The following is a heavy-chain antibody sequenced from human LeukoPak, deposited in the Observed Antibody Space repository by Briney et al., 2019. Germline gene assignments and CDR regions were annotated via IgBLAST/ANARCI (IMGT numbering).Heavy chain of an antibody. CDR2: ICSGGGT. CDR3: ARGCYYERSGYCPFDY. J-gene: IGHJ4*02. D-gene: IGHD3-22*01. CDR1: GFIVSNKY. Sequence: GGSLRLSCAASGFIVSNKYMNWVRQAPGVGLEWVSMICSGGGTSYSSSVKGRFTISRDNSKNTLYPQMNSLRADDTAVDYFARGCYYERSGYCPFDYWGPGTLVTVSS. V-gene: IGHV3-53*01.